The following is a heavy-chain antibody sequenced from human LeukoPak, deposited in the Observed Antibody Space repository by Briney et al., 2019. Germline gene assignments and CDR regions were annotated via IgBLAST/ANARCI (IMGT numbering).Heavy chain of an antibody. D-gene: IGHD4-17*01. V-gene: IGHV3-23*01. Sequence: PGGSLRLSCAASVFTFSNYAMSWFRQAPGRGPEWVSVISGSGGRTYYADSVQGRFTISRDNSKNTLFLQMNSLRVEDTAVYYCAKGAQDYGDSTTDYWGQGTRVTVSS. J-gene: IGHJ4*02. CDR2: ISGSGGRT. CDR3: AKGAQDYGDSTTDY. CDR1: VFTFSNYA.